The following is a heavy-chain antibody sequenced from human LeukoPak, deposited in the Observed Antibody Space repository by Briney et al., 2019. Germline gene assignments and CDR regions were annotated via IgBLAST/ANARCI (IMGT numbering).Heavy chain of an antibody. CDR1: GGSISSYY. J-gene: IGHJ4*02. D-gene: IGHD1-1*01. V-gene: IGHV4-4*07. Sequence: KPSETLSLTCSVSGGSISSYYWSWIRQPAGKGLEWIGRIYTSGSSNYSPSLKSRLTMSVDTSKNQFSLNLSSVTAADTAVYYCAREATTGRAFDYWGQGTLVTVSS. CDR2: IYTSGSS. CDR3: AREATTGRAFDY.